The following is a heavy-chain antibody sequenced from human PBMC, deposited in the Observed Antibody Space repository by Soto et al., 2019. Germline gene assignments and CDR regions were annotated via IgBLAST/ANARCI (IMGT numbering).Heavy chain of an antibody. Sequence: EVQLVESGGGLVQPGGSLRLSCAASGFTFSSYWMHWVRQAPGKGLVWVSRINSDGSSTSYADSVKGRFTISRDNAKNTLYLQMNSLRAEDTAVYYCARGPEDIVVVVAAAHTPPGRMYVWGQGTTVNVSS. D-gene: IGHD2-15*01. CDR3: ARGPEDIVVVVAAAHTPPGRMYV. V-gene: IGHV3-74*01. CDR2: INSDGSST. J-gene: IGHJ6*02. CDR1: GFTFSSYW.